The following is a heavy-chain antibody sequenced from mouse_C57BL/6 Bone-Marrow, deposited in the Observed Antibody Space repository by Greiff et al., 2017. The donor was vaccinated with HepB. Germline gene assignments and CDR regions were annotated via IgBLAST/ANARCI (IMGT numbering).Heavy chain of an antibody. V-gene: IGHV5-4*01. CDR1: GFTFSSYA. J-gene: IGHJ1*03. CDR3: ARDRYYGSSSWYFDV. CDR2: ISDGGSYT. D-gene: IGHD1-1*01. Sequence: EVKLMESGGGLVKPGGSLKLSCAASGFTFSSYAMSWVRQTPEKRLEWVATISDGGSYTYYPDNVKGRFTISRDNAKNNLYLQMSHLKSEDTAMYYCARDRYYGSSSWYFDVWGTGTTVTVSS.